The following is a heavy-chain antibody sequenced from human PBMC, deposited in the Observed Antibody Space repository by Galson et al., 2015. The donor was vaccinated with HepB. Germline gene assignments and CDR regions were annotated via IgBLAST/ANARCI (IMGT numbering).Heavy chain of an antibody. CDR3: ARGALVVAVGATQNNWFDP. J-gene: IGHJ5*02. CDR1: GYTFSSYS. D-gene: IGHD2-15*01. CDR2: ISPHNRHT. V-gene: IGHV1-18*01. Sequence: CKASGYTFSSYSITWVRQAPGQGLEWVGWISPHNRHTNYAQNFQGRVTMTTDTSTSTAYMELRSLRSDDTAVYYCARGALVVAVGATQNNWFDPWGRGTLVTVFS.